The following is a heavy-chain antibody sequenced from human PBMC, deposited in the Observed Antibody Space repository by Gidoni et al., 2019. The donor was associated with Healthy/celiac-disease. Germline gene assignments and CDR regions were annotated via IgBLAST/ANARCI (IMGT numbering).Heavy chain of an antibody. Sequence: QVQLVQSGAELKKPGSSVKFSCKASRGTFSSYAISWVRQAPGQGLEWMGRIIPRLGIANYAQKFQGRVTITADKSTSTAYMELSSLRSEDTAVYYCARDKGPYYYDSSGYYWDYWGQGTLVTVSS. J-gene: IGHJ4*02. CDR1: RGTFSSYA. CDR3: ARDKGPYYYDSSGYYWDY. D-gene: IGHD3-22*01. CDR2: IIPRLGIA. V-gene: IGHV1-69*04.